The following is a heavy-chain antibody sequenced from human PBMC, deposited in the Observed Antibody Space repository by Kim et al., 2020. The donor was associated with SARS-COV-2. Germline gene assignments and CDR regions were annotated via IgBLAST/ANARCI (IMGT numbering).Heavy chain of an antibody. V-gene: IGHV3-7*03. J-gene: IGHJ4*02. Sequence: FYVDSVKGRITISRDNAENSLYLQMNNLRAEDTAIYYCVKVSIAALGADYWGQGTLVTVSS. D-gene: IGHD2-21*01. CDR3: VKVSIAALGADY.